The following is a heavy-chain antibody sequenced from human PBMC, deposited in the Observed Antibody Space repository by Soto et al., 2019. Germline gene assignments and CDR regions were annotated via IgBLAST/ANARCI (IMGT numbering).Heavy chain of an antibody. D-gene: IGHD5-12*01. J-gene: IGHJ5*02. V-gene: IGHV3-23*01. CDR2: ISGGGDST. Sequence: EVQLLESGGGLVQPGGSLRLSCAASGFTFSTNSMTWVRQAPGKGLEWVCGISGGGDSTHYADSVKGRFTISRDNSKNMVYLQMNSLTADDTAVYFCSKWDGYGDQWGQGTLDTVSS. CDR1: GFTFSTNS. CDR3: SKWDGYGDQ.